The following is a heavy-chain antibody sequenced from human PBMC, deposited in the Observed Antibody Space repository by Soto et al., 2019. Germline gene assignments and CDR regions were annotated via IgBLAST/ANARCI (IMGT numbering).Heavy chain of an antibody. Sequence: GGSLRLSCAASGFTFSDFWMSWVGQAPGKGLEWVANVKPDGSDKYYVDSVKGRFTISRDNAKDSLYLQMNSLRAEDTAVYYCATETYWSFDYWGQGALVTVSS. V-gene: IGHV3-7*01. D-gene: IGHD2-8*02. CDR1: GFTFSDFW. CDR2: VKPDGSDK. CDR3: ATETYWSFDY. J-gene: IGHJ4*02.